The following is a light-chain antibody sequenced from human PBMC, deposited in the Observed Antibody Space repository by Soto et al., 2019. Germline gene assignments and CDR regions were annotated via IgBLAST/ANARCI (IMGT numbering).Light chain of an antibody. Sequence: QSALTQPASVSGSPGQSITISCTGTSSDVGGYNYVSWYQHHPGKAPKLMIYEVSNRPSGVSNRFSGSKSGNTASLTISGLQAEDEADYYFSSYTGSSTPVFGGGTKVTVL. V-gene: IGLV2-14*01. CDR1: SSDVGGYNY. J-gene: IGLJ3*02. CDR3: SSYTGSSTPV. CDR2: EVS.